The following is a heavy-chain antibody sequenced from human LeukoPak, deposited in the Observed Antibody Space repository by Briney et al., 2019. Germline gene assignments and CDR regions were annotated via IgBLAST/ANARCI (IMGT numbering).Heavy chain of an antibody. CDR2: IKSRTDGGTT. CDR1: GFTFSNAW. Sequence: PGGSLRLSCAASGFTFSNAWMSWVRQAPGKGLEWVGRIKSRTDGGTTDYAAPVKARFTISRDDSKNTVFLHMNSLKTEDTAVYYCTTDLQWFESLGFFDYWGQGTLVTVSS. V-gene: IGHV3-15*01. CDR3: TTDLQWFESLGFFDY. D-gene: IGHD3-10*01. J-gene: IGHJ4*02.